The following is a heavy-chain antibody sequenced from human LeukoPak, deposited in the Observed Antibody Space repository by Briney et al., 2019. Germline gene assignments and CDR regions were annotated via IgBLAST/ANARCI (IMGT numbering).Heavy chain of an antibody. CDR2: ISGRSGST. V-gene: IGHV3-23*01. CDR3: ARAGVGPIPFDC. Sequence: GGSLRLSCAASGFTFSSYAMSWVRQAPGKGLEWVSGISGRSGSTDYADSVKGRFAISRDNSKNTLYLQMNSLRAEDTAVYYCARAGVGPIPFDCWGQGTLVTVSS. J-gene: IGHJ4*02. D-gene: IGHD1-26*01. CDR1: GFTFSSYA.